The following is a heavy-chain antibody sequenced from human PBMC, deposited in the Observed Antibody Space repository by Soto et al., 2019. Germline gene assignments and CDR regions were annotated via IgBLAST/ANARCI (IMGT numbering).Heavy chain of an antibody. D-gene: IGHD6-19*01. V-gene: IGHV1-18*01. CDR3: ARALGAGLVDY. CDR1: GYTFTSYA. J-gene: IGHJ4*02. Sequence: QVQLVQSGAEVKKPGASVKVSCKASGYTFTSYAISWVRQAPGQGLEWMGWINVYNGNTKYAQKLQGRVTMTKDTSTSTAYMELRSLRSDATAVYYCARALGAGLVDYWGQGTLVTVSS. CDR2: INVYNGNT.